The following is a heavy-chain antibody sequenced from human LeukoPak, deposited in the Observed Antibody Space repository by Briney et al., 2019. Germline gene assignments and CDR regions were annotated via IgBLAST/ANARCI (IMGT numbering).Heavy chain of an antibody. CDR3: ARGTGDRAFDI. CDR1: GDSISTYY. D-gene: IGHD7-27*01. V-gene: IGHV4-59*01. Sequence: TSETLSLTCTVSGDSISTYYWTWIRQPPGKGLEWIGYISYSGSTNCNPSLKSRVTTSVDTSKNQFSLNLSSVTAADTAVYYCARGTGDRAFDIWGQGTMVTVSS. J-gene: IGHJ3*02. CDR2: ISYSGST.